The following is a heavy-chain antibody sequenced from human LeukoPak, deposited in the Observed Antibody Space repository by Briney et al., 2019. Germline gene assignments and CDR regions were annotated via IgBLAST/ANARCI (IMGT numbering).Heavy chain of an antibody. CDR2: ISAYNGNT. Sequence: ASVKVSCKASGYTFTSYGISWVRQAPGQVLEWMGWISAYNGNTNYAQKLQGRVTMTTDTSTSTAYMELRSLRSDDTAVYYCARDTRNGIAAPGFTGYYDYYGIDVWGQGTTVTVSS. J-gene: IGHJ6*02. CDR3: ARDTRNGIAAPGFTGYYDYYGIDV. V-gene: IGHV1-18*01. CDR1: GYTFTSYG. D-gene: IGHD6-13*01.